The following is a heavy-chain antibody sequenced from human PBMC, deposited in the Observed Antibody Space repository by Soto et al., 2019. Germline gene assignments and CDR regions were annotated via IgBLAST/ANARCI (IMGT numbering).Heavy chain of an antibody. CDR2: ISWNSGSI. V-gene: IGHV3-9*01. CDR1: GFTFDDYA. J-gene: IGHJ4*02. Sequence: SLRLSCAASGFTFDDYAMHWVRQAPGKGLEWVSGISWNSGSIGYADSVKGRFTISRDNAKNSLYLQMNSLRAEDTALYYCAKDKTPFIAAADHWGQGTLVTVSS. D-gene: IGHD6-13*01. CDR3: AKDKTPFIAAADH.